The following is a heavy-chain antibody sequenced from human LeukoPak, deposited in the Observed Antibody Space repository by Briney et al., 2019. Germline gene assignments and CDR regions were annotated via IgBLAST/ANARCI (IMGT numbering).Heavy chain of an antibody. J-gene: IGHJ4*02. D-gene: IGHD3-22*01. CDR3: ARAYGERYDSSGNGRVHFDY. V-gene: IGHV3-7*01. Sequence: PGGSLRLSCAASGFTFSGYWMTWVRLAPGKGLEWVANKKQDGSAKYYVDSVRGRFTISRDNAKNSLYLQMNSVRVEDTAVYYCARAYGERYDSSGNGRVHFDYWGQGTLVTVSS. CDR1: GFTFSGYW. CDR2: KKQDGSAK.